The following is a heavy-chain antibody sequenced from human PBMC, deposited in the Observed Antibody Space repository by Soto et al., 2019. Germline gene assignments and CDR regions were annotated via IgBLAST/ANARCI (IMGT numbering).Heavy chain of an antibody. J-gene: IGHJ6*02. CDR3: MKAHESGDFLGMSV. Sequence: SETLSLTCTVSGGSVSTGMKYWGWVRQPPGKALEFIGYMYKTGETLLNSSLKSRVTLSMETSKNQFSLALSSVTAADTAVYFCMKAHESGDFLGMSVWGPGTTVTVSS. D-gene: IGHD3-10*01. V-gene: IGHV4-61*01. CDR2: MYKTGET. CDR1: GGSVSTGMKY.